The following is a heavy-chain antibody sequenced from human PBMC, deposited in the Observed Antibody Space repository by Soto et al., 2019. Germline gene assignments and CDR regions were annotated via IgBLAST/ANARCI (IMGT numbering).Heavy chain of an antibody. CDR3: AKYYYDSSGYRVPFDP. CDR2: ISGSGGST. D-gene: IGHD3-22*01. V-gene: IGHV3-23*01. Sequence: GVLKISCAASGFTFSSYAMSWVRQAPGKGLEWVSGISGSGGSTYYADSVKGRFTISRDNSKNTLYLQMNSLRAEDTAVYFCAKYYYDSSGYRVPFDPWGQGTLVTVSS. J-gene: IGHJ5*02. CDR1: GFTFSSYA.